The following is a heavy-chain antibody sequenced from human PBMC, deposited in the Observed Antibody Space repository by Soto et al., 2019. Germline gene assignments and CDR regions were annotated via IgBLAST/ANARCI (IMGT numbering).Heavy chain of an antibody. CDR2: IYYSGST. CDR1: GGSISSSSYY. D-gene: IGHD5-12*01. J-gene: IGHJ6*02. CDR3: ARHNLDSGYDRRYYYYGMDV. Sequence: PSETLCLTCTVSGGSISSSSYYWGWIRQPPGKGLEWIGSIYYSGSTYYNPSLKSRVTISVDTSKNQFSLKLSSVTAADTAVYYCARHNLDSGYDRRYYYYGMDVWGQGTTVTVSS. V-gene: IGHV4-39*01.